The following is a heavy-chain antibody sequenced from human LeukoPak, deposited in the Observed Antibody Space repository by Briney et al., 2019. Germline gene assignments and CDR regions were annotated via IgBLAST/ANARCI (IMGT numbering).Heavy chain of an antibody. CDR3: ARATDYYGLNLDY. CDR2: ISSSGSTI. Sequence: PGGSLRLSCAASGFTFSSYEMNWVRQAPGKGLEWVSYISSSGSTIYYAGSVKGRFTISRDNAKNSLYLQMNSLRAEDTAVYYCARATDYYGLNLDYWGQGTLVTVSS. CDR1: GFTFSSYE. D-gene: IGHD3-10*01. V-gene: IGHV3-48*03. J-gene: IGHJ4*02.